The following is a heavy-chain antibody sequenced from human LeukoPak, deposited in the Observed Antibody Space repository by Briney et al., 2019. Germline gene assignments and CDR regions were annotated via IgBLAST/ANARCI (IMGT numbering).Heavy chain of an antibody. J-gene: IGHJ4*02. CDR1: GGSFGGYY. Sequence: PSETLSLTCAVSGGSFGGYYWSWIRQPPGKGLEWIGEINHSGSTNYNPSLKSRVTISVDTSKNQFSLKLSSVTAADTAVYYCARKDSYYFDNWGQGTLVTVSS. D-gene: IGHD2-15*01. CDR3: ARKDSYYFDN. V-gene: IGHV4-34*01. CDR2: INHSGST.